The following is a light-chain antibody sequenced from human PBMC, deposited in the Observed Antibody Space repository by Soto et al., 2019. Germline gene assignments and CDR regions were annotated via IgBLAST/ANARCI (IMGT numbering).Light chain of an antibody. CDR1: QSVLYRSNNKNY. J-gene: IGKJ1*01. CDR3: QQYFRPWT. V-gene: IGKV4-1*01. CDR2: WAS. Sequence: DIVMTQSPDSLAVSLGERATINCKSSQSVLYRSNNKNYLAWYQQKPGQPPKLLIYWASTRESGVPDRFSGSGSGTDFTLTISSLQAEDVAVYYCQQYFRPWTFGQETKVEIK.